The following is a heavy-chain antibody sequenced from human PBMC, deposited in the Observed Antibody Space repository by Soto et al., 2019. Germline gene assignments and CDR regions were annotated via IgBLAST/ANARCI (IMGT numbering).Heavy chain of an antibody. CDR2: INPNGGNT. J-gene: IGHJ4*02. CDR3: GRDASGLEY. V-gene: IGHV1-46*01. CDR1: GYTFASHY. Sequence: QVQLVQSGAEVKKPGASVKVSCQASGYTFASHYIHWVRQAPGQGLEWMGVINPNGGNTRYAQRFQARLTLTTDTPTNTVYLDLSSLSSDDTAVYYCGRDASGLEYWGQGTLVTVSS.